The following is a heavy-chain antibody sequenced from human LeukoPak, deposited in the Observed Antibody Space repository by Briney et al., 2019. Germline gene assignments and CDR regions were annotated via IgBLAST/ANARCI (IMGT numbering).Heavy chain of an antibody. CDR1: GFSFSTYW. V-gene: IGHV5-10-1*01. Sequence: PGESLRLSCKGSGFSFSTYWISWVRQMPGKGMEWMGTMDPSDSYTNYSPSFQGHATISADKSISTAYLQWSSLKASDIAMYYCARHILGGPAFDMWGQGTMVTVSS. CDR2: MDPSDSYT. CDR3: ARHILGGPAFDM. D-gene: IGHD1-26*01. J-gene: IGHJ3*02.